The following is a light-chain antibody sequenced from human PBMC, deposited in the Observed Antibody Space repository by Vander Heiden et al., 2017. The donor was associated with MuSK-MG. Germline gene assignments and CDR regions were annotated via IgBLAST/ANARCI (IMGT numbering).Light chain of an antibody. Sequence: IVLTQSPGTLSLSPGERATLSCRASQSVFSSYIAWYQQKPGQAPRLLIYAASRRATGISDRFSGSGSGTDFTLTISRLEPADFAVYSCQQDGTSPWTFGQGTKVEMK. CDR3: QQDGTSPWT. CDR2: AAS. J-gene: IGKJ1*01. V-gene: IGKV3-20*01. CDR1: QSVFSSY.